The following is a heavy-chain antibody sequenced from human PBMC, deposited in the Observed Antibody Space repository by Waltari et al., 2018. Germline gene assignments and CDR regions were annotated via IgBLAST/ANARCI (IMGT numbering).Heavy chain of an antibody. V-gene: IGHV3-48*01. J-gene: IGHJ3*02. D-gene: IGHD5-12*01. Sequence: EVHLVASGGGLVQPGESLRLSCAASGFTFSTYNMNWVRQAPGKGLEWVSYISSTTTTYYADYVKGRFTISRDNAKNSLYLQMYSLRAEDTALYYCARGRNGYIQDVFDIWGQGTMVSVSS. CDR2: ISSTTTT. CDR3: ARGRNGYIQDVFDI. CDR1: GFTFSTYN.